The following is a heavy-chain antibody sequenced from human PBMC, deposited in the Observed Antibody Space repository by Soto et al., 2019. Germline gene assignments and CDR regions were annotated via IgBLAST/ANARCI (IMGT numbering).Heavy chain of an antibody. CDR3: AKDQGQITHYYYYGMDV. V-gene: IGHV3-23*01. CDR1: GFTFSSYA. J-gene: IGHJ6*02. CDR2: ISGSGGST. Sequence: PGGSLRLSCAASGFTFSSYAMSWVRQAPGKGLEWVSAISGSGGSTYYADSVKGRFTISRDNSKNTLYLQMNSLRAEDTAVYYCAKDQGQITHYYYYGMDVWGQGTTVTVSS.